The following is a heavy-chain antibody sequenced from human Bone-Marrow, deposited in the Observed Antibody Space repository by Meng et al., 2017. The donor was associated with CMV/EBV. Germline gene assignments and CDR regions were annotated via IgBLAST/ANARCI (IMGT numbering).Heavy chain of an antibody. CDR1: GGSISSSSYY. CDR3: AREWELLVNWFDP. CDR2: IYYSGST. Sequence: GSLRLSCTVSGGSISSSSYYWGWIRQPPGKGLEWIGSIYYSGSTYYNPSLKSRVTISVDTSKNQFSLKLSSVTAADTAVYYCAREWELLVNWFDPWGQETLVTVSS. J-gene: IGHJ5*02. D-gene: IGHD1-26*01. V-gene: IGHV4-39*07.